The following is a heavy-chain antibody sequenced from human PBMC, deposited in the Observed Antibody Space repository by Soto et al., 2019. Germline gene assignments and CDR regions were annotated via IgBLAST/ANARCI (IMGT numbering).Heavy chain of an antibody. D-gene: IGHD3-22*01. CDR2: ISAYNGNT. V-gene: IGHV1-18*01. J-gene: IGHJ4*02. Sequence: ASVKVSCKASGYTFTSYGISWVRQAPGQGLEWMGWISAYNGNTNYAQKLQGRVTMTTDTSTSTAYMELRSLRSDDTAVYYCARSGYYDSSGYPLDYWGQGTLVTVSS. CDR1: GYTFTSYG. CDR3: ARSGYYDSSGYPLDY.